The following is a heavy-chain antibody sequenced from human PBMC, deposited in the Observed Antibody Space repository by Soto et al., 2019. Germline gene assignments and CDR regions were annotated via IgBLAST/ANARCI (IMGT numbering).Heavy chain of an antibody. V-gene: IGHV3-30*18. J-gene: IGHJ4*02. D-gene: IGHD2-2*01. CDR1: GFTFSSYA. Sequence: QVQLVESGGGVVQPGRSLRLSCGASGFTFSSYAMNWVRQAPGKGLEWVAFISYEGSNKYYADSVKGRFTISRDNSKNTLYLQMNSLRAEDTAVYYCAKDWDIVLIPAAHLEYWGQGTLVTVSS. CDR3: AKDWDIVLIPAAHLEY. CDR2: ISYEGSNK.